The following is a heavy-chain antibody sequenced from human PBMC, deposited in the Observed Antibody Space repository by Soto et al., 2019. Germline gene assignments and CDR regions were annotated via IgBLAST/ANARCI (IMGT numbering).Heavy chain of an antibody. V-gene: IGHV2-5*01. CDR2: FWWNDDK. Sequence: QITLKESGPALVKPTQTLTLTCTFSGFSLTTSGVGVAWIRQPPGKALEWLALFWWNDDKRYRPSLGSRLTISKDTSKSQVVLTMTNLDPVDTATYYCAHTDSPGGQFYYMDVWGRGTTVTVSS. CDR1: GFSLTTSGVG. CDR3: AHTDSPGGQFYYMDV. D-gene: IGHD2-21*01. J-gene: IGHJ6*03.